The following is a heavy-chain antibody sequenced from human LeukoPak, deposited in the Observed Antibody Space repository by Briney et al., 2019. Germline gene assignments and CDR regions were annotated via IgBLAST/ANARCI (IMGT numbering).Heavy chain of an antibody. CDR3: AKDSYSTGWGGDWFDP. J-gene: IGHJ5*02. V-gene: IGHV3-30*18. Sequence: GGSLRLSCTASGFTFSSYGMHWVRQAPGKGLEWVAVISSDGSNEYYADSVKGRFTISRDNSKITLYLQMNSLRSEDTAVYYCAKDSYSTGWGGDWFDPWGQGTLVTVSS. D-gene: IGHD6-19*01. CDR1: GFTFSSYG. CDR2: ISSDGSNE.